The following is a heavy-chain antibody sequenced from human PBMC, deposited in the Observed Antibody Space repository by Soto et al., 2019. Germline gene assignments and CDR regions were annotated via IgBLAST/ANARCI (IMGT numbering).Heavy chain of an antibody. Sequence: QVQLVQSGAEVKKPGASVKVSCKASGYTFTSYAMHWVRQAPGQRLEWMGWINAGNGNTKYSQKFQGRVTITRDTSASTAYMELRCLRSEDTAVYYCASSLAVAGTDDAFDIWGQGTMVTVSS. D-gene: IGHD6-19*01. CDR3: ASSLAVAGTDDAFDI. CDR2: INAGNGNT. J-gene: IGHJ3*02. CDR1: GYTFTSYA. V-gene: IGHV1-3*01.